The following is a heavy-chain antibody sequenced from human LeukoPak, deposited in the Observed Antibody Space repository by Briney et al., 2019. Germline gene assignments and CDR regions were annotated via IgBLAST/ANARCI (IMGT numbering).Heavy chain of an antibody. CDR3: ARGRTSRYGSGSYYWDY. J-gene: IGHJ4*02. D-gene: IGHD3-10*01. CDR1: GGSISSYY. CDR2: INHGGST. V-gene: IGHV4-34*01. Sequence: SETLSLTCTVSGGSISSYYWSWIRQPPGKGLEWIGEINHGGSTNYNPSLESRVTMSLDTSKNQFSLKLSSVTAADTAVYYCARGRTSRYGSGSYYWDYWGQGTLVTVSS.